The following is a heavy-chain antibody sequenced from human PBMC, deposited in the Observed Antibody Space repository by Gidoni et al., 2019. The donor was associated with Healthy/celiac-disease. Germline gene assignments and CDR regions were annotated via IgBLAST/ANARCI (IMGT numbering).Heavy chain of an antibody. J-gene: IGHJ4*02. CDR3: TTDERGYCSSTSCYYFDY. CDR1: GFTFSNAW. CDR2: IKSKTDGGTT. V-gene: IGHV3-15*01. Sequence: EVQLVESGGGLVKPGGSLRLSCAASGFTFSNAWMSWVRQAPGKGLEWVGRIKSKTDGGTTDYAAPVKGRFTISRDDSKNTLYPQMNSLKTEDTAVYYCTTDERGYCSSTSCYYFDYWGQGTLVTVSS. D-gene: IGHD2-2*01.